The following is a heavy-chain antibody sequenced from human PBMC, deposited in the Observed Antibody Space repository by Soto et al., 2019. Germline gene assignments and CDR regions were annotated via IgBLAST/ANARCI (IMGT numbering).Heavy chain of an antibody. CDR2: IYYSGST. CDR3: ARRYGWAFDI. Sequence: QVQLQESGPGLVKPSETLSLTCTVSGGSISSYYWSWSLQPPGKGLEWIGYIYYSGSTNYNPSLKSRVTISVDTSKNQFSLKLSSVTAADTAVYYCARRYGWAFDIWGQGTMVTVSS. J-gene: IGHJ3*02. D-gene: IGHD3-16*01. V-gene: IGHV4-59*08. CDR1: GGSISSYY.